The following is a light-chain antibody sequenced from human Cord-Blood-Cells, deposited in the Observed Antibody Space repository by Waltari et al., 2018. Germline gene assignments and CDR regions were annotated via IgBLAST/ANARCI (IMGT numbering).Light chain of an antibody. CDR2: DVS. J-gene: IGLJ3*02. CDR3: SSYTSSSTWV. CDR1: SSDVGGYNY. Sequence: QSALTQPASVSGSPGQSITISCTGTSSDVGGYNYVSWYQQHPGKAPKLMIYDVSNRASWVSNRLSGSKSGNTASLTISGLQAEDEADYYCSSYTSSSTWVFGGGTKLTVL. V-gene: IGLV2-14*01.